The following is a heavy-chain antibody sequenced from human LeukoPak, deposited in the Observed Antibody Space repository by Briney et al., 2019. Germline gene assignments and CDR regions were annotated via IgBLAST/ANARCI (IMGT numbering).Heavy chain of an antibody. CDR2: IIPIFGTA. D-gene: IGHD1-26*01. CDR3: ARGPWGELLHPYFDY. Sequence: GASVKVSCKASGGTFSSYAISWVRQAPGQGLEWMGGIIPIFGTANYAQKFQGRVTITADESTSTAYMELSSLRSEDTAVYYCARGPWGELLHPYFDYWGQGTLVTVSS. J-gene: IGHJ4*02. CDR1: GGTFSSYA. V-gene: IGHV1-69*13.